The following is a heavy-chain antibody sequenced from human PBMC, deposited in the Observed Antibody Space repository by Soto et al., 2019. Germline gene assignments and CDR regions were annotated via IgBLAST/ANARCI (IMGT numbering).Heavy chain of an antibody. CDR2: IYYSGST. D-gene: IGHD5-12*01. V-gene: IGHV4-39*01. Sequence: QLQLQESGPGLVKPSETLSLTCTVSGGSISSSSYYWGWIRQPPGKGLEWIGSIYYSGSTYYNPSLKSRVTISVDTSKNQFSLMLSSVTAADTAVYYCASGGSSGYSGQCMDVWGQGTTVTVSS. CDR1: GGSISSSSYY. J-gene: IGHJ6*02. CDR3: ASGGSSGYSGQCMDV.